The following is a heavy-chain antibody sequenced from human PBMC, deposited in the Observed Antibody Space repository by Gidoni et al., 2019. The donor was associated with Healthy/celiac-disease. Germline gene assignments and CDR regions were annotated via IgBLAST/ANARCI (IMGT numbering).Heavy chain of an antibody. V-gene: IGHV4-31*03. CDR3: ARVGGTGYDSSDGVDY. CDR1: GASSSSGCYY. Sequence: QLQLQESGPGMVKPSQTLSLTCTVSGASSSSGCYYRSWIRQHPGKGLEWIGYIYYSGSTYYNPSLKGRVTISVDTSKNQFSLKLSSVTAADTAVYYCARVGGTGYDSSDGVDYWGQGTLVTVSS. CDR2: IYYSGST. D-gene: IGHD3-22*01. J-gene: IGHJ4*02.